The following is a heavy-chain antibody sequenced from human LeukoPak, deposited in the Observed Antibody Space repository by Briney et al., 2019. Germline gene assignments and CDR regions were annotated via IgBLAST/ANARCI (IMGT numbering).Heavy chain of an antibody. D-gene: IGHD3-10*01. CDR2: IRSKAYGGTT. CDR1: GFPFGDYA. CDR3: TRDRYPMGPYYFDY. V-gene: IGHV3-49*04. J-gene: IGHJ4*02. Sequence: PGRSLRLSCTASGFPFGDYAMSWVRQAPGKGLEWVGFIRSKAYGGTTEYAASVKGRFTISRDDSKSIAYLQMNSLKTEDTAVYYCTRDRYPMGPYYFDYWGQGTLVTVSS.